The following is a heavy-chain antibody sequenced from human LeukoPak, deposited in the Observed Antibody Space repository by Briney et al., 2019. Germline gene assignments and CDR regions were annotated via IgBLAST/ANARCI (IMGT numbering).Heavy chain of an antibody. D-gene: IGHD3-22*01. V-gene: IGHV4-59*01. CDR3: ARYYYDSSGYSDQNDAFDI. Sequence: SETLSLTCNVFGSSITAFYWSWIRQSPGKGLEWIGSFQYGGNSKYNPSLKSRVTISVDTSKNQFSLKLSSVTAADTAVYYCARYYYDSSGYSDQNDAFDIWGQGTMVTVSS. CDR1: GSSITAFY. CDR2: FQYGGNS. J-gene: IGHJ3*02.